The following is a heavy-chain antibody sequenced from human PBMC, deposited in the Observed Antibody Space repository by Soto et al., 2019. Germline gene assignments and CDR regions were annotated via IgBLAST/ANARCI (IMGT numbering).Heavy chain of an antibody. Sequence: QVQLVQSGAEVKKPGAAVKVSCKASGYTFTSYGISWVRQAPGQGLEWMGWISAYNGNTNYAQKLQGRVTMTTDTSTSTAYMELRSLKSDDTAVYYCARSPKTPVTTGRFDHWGQGTLVTVSS. J-gene: IGHJ5*02. CDR3: ARSPKTPVTTGRFDH. CDR1: GYTFTSYG. D-gene: IGHD4-4*01. CDR2: ISAYNGNT. V-gene: IGHV1-18*01.